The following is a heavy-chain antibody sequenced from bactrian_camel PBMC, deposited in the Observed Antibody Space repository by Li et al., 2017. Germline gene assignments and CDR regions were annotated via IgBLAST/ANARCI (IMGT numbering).Heavy chain of an antibody. CDR2: IDSDGST. J-gene: IGHJ6*01. Sequence: VQLVESGGGSVQAGGSLRLSCAASGFTFGSYAMTWFRQAPGKEREGVAPIDSDGSTSYADSVKGRSTISRDNAKNTVYLRMNSLKSEDTALHYCATDPPTMGWILFLTSWGQGTQVTVS. CDR3: ATDPPTMGWILFLTS. D-gene: IGHD5*01. V-gene: IGHV3S44*01. CDR1: GFTFGSYA.